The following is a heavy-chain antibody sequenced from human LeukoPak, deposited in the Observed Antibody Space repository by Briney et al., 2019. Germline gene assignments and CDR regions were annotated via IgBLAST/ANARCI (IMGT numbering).Heavy chain of an antibody. D-gene: IGHD2/OR15-2a*01. J-gene: IGHJ4*02. Sequence: SETLSLTCTVSGGSISSGSYYWSWIRQPAGKGLEWIGRIYTSGSTNYNPSLRSRVTISVDSSKNQFSLKLNSVTAADTAVYYCAACTTFGRTYTFDYWGQGTLVTVSS. CDR3: AACTTFGRTYTFDY. CDR2: IYTSGST. V-gene: IGHV4-61*02. CDR1: GGSISSGSYY.